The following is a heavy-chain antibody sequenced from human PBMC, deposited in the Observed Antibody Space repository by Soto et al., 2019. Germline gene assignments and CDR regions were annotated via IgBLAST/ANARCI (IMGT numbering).Heavy chain of an antibody. CDR1: GFTFSSYA. V-gene: IGHV3-30-3*01. D-gene: IGHD3-10*01. J-gene: IGHJ2*01. CDR2: ISYDGSNK. CDR3: ARGRGSMVRGWYFDL. Sequence: QVQLVESGGGVVQPGRSLRLSCAASGFTFSSYAMHWVRQAPGKGLEWVAVISYDGSNKYYADSVKGRFTISRDNSKNTLYLQMNILRAEDTAVYYCARGRGSMVRGWYFDLWGRGTLVTVSS.